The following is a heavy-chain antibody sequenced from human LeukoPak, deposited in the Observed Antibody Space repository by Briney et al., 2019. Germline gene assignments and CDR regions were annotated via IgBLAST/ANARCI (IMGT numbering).Heavy chain of an antibody. V-gene: IGHV3-23*01. J-gene: IGHJ4*02. Sequence: GGSLRLSCAASGFSFSTYAMSWVRQAPGKGLQWVSGFSGSGGGTYYADSVKGRFTISRDNSKNTLFLQMNSLRAEDTAVYYCAKGASTSGYYYFDYWGQGTLVTVSS. D-gene: IGHD3-22*01. CDR2: FSGSGGGT. CDR1: GFSFSTYA. CDR3: AKGASTSGYYYFDY.